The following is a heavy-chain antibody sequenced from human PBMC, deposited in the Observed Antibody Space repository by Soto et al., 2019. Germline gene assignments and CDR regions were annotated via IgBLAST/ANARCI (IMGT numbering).Heavy chain of an antibody. Sequence: ASVKVSCKASGYTLTSYAMHWVRQAPGQRLEWMGWINAGNGNTKYSQKFQGRVTITRDTSASTAYMELSSLRSEDTAVYYCARERIDLKNYGMDVWGQGTTVTVSS. CDR2: INAGNGNT. CDR1: GYTLTSYA. D-gene: IGHD2-15*01. J-gene: IGHJ6*02. CDR3: ARERIDLKNYGMDV. V-gene: IGHV1-3*01.